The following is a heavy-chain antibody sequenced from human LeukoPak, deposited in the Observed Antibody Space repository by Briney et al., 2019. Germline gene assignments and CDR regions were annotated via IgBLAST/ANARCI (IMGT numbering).Heavy chain of an antibody. Sequence: PSETLSLTCAVYGGSFSGYYWSWIRQPPGKGLEWIGEINHSGSTNYNPSLKSRVTISVDTSKNQFSLKVSSVTAADTAVYFCARDAGHQLSRRNYYAMDVWGQGTTVTVSS. CDR1: GGSFSGYY. D-gene: IGHD2-2*01. V-gene: IGHV4-34*01. J-gene: IGHJ6*02. CDR3: ARDAGHQLSRRNYYAMDV. CDR2: INHSGST.